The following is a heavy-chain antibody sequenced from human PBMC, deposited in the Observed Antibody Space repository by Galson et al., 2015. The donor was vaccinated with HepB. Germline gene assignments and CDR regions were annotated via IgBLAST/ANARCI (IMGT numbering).Heavy chain of an antibody. Sequence: SLRLSCAASGFTFSSYWMHWVRQAPGKGLVWVSRINSDGSSTSYADSVKGRFTISRDNAKNTLYLQMNSLRAEDTAVYYCARDWGGKLGWFDPWGQGTLVTVSS. CDR3: ARDWGGKLGWFDP. J-gene: IGHJ5*02. D-gene: IGHD3-16*01. CDR1: GFTFSSYW. CDR2: INSDGSST. V-gene: IGHV3-74*01.